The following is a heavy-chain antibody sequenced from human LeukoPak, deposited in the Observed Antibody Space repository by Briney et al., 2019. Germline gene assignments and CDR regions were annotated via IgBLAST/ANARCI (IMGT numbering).Heavy chain of an antibody. CDR1: GGSISSFY. J-gene: IGHJ6*03. CDR2: ISDSGST. Sequence: SETLSLTCGVSGGSISSFYWSWIRQPPGKGLEWIGYISDSGSTNYNPSLKSRVTISVDVSKNQFSLKLSSVTAADTAVYYCARGVTFGGIIVKTPDYYFYYYMDVWGTGTTVTVSS. V-gene: IGHV4-59*01. CDR3: ARGVTFGGIIVKTPDYYFYYYMDV. D-gene: IGHD3-16*02.